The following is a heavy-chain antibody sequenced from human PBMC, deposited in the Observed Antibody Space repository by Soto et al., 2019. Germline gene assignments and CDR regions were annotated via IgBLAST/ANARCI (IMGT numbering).Heavy chain of an antibody. CDR1: GGTFSSYT. J-gene: IGHJ4*02. CDR3: ASDYGGNSVLDF. Sequence: QVQLVQSGAEVKKTGSSVKVSCKASGGTFSSYTISWVRQAPGQGLEWMGRIIPILGIANYAQKFQGRVTITVDKSTSTAYMELSSLRSEDTAVYYCASDYGGNSVLDFWGQGTLVTVSS. V-gene: IGHV1-69*02. D-gene: IGHD4-17*01. CDR2: IIPILGIA.